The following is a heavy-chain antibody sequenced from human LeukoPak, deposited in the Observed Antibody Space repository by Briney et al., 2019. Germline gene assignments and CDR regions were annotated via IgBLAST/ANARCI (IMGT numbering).Heavy chain of an antibody. J-gene: IGHJ5*02. CDR1: GYSFTSYW. D-gene: IGHD3-10*01. CDR2: IYPGDSDT. Sequence: GESLKISCKGSGYSFTSYWIGWVRQMPGKGLEWMGIIYPGDSDTRYSPSFQGQVTISADKSISTAYLQWSSLKASDTAMYYCARVPPYYYGPGSYPFDPWGQGTLVTVSS. V-gene: IGHV5-51*01. CDR3: ARVPPYYYGPGSYPFDP.